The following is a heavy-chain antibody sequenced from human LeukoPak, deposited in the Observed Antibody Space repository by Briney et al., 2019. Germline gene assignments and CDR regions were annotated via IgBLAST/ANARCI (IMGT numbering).Heavy chain of an antibody. Sequence: ASVKVSCKTSGYTFTSYDISWVRQAPGQGLEWMGWISAYNGNTNYAQKLQGRVTMTTDTSTSTAYMELRSLRSDDTAVYYCARDQWFGELDWFDPWGQGTLVTVSS. CDR2: ISAYNGNT. CDR3: ARDQWFGELDWFDP. CDR1: GYTFTSYD. J-gene: IGHJ5*02. D-gene: IGHD3-10*01. V-gene: IGHV1-18*01.